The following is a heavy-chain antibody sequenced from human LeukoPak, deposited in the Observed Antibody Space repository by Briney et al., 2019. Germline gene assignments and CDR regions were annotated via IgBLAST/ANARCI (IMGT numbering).Heavy chain of an antibody. V-gene: IGHV4-4*07. CDR1: GGSISSYY. CDR3: ARGSGSYYYYMDV. Sequence: KSSETLSLTCTVSGGSISSYYLSWIRQPAGKGLEWIGRIYTSGTTNYNPSLKSRVTMSVDTSKNQFSLNLSSVTAADTAVYYCARGSGSYYYYMDVWRKGTTVTVFS. CDR2: IYTSGTT. J-gene: IGHJ6*03.